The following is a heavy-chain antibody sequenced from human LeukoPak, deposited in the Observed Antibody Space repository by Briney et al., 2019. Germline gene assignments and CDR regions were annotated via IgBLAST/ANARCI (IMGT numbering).Heavy chain of an antibody. CDR2: IYYTGIT. Sequence: SETLSLTCTVSGGSVSSGSDYWSWIRQPPGKGLEWIGYIYYTGITNYNPSLKSRVTISVDTSKNQFSLKLSSVTAADTAVYYCATKPLYDFWSGYQNWFDPWGQGTLVTVSS. D-gene: IGHD3-3*01. V-gene: IGHV4-61*01. CDR1: GGSVSSGSDY. J-gene: IGHJ5*02. CDR3: ATKPLYDFWSGYQNWFDP.